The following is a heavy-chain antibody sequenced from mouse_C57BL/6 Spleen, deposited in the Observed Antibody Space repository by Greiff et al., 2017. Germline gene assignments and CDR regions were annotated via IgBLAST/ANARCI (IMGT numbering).Heavy chain of an antibody. CDR3: AKPYGYDEYWYFDV. J-gene: IGHJ1*03. CDR2: IDPSDSYT. V-gene: IGHV1-59*01. CDR1: GYTFTSYW. Sequence: VKLQQPGAELVRPGTSVKLSCKASGYTFTSYWMHWVKQRPGQGLEWIGVIDPSDSYTNYNQKFKGKATLTVDTSSSTAYMQLSSLTSEDSAVYYCAKPYGYDEYWYFDVWGTGTTVTVSS. D-gene: IGHD2-2*01.